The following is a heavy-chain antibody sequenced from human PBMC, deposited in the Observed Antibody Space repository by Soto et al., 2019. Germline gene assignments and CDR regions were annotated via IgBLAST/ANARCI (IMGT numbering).Heavy chain of an antibody. CDR1: GFTFSSYA. J-gene: IGHJ4*02. Sequence: SGGSLRLSCAASGFTFSSYAMSWVRQAPGKGLEWVSAISGSGGSTYYADSVKGRFTISRDNSKNTLYLQMSSLRAEDTAVYYCAKDLNWGIAARSFEYWGQGTLVTSPQ. V-gene: IGHV3-23*01. CDR2: ISGSGGST. D-gene: IGHD6-6*01. CDR3: AKDLNWGIAARSFEY.